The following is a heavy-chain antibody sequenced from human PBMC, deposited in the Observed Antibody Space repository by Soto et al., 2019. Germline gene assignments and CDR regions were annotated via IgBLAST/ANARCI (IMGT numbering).Heavy chain of an antibody. V-gene: IGHV4-39*01. Sequence: ETLSLTCTVSGGSINSPNYSWGWIRQPPGKGLEWIGTIFYGGSTYYNPSLKSRVTISVDTSKNQFSLNVSSVTAADSAVYYCARPTGYCSRGTCYYFMDVWGKGTTVTVSS. CDR1: GGSINSPNYS. J-gene: IGHJ6*03. D-gene: IGHD2-15*01. CDR2: IFYGGST. CDR3: ARPTGYCSRGTCYYFMDV.